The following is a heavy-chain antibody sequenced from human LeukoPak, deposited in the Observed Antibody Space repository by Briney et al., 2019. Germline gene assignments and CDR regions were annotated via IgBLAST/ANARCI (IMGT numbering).Heavy chain of an antibody. V-gene: IGHV1-8*01. CDR3: ARGRLYYYYGMDV. CDR1: GYTFTSYD. J-gene: IGHJ6*02. Sequence: SVKVSCKASGYTFTSYDINWVRQATGQGREWRGWMNPNSGNTGYAQKFQGRVTMPSNTSISTAYMELSSLRSEDTAVYYCARGRLYYYYGMDVWGQGTTVTVSS. CDR2: MNPNSGNT.